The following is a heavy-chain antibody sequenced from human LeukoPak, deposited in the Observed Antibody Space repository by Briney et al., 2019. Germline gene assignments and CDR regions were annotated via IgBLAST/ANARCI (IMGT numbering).Heavy chain of an antibody. Sequence: GGSLRLSCAASGFTFSDYYMSWIRQAPGKGLEWVSGISGSGGSTYYADSVKGRFTISRDNSKNTLYLQMNSLRVEDTAVYYCAKVAVADYWGQGTLVTVSS. CDR2: ISGSGGST. V-gene: IGHV3-23*01. CDR3: AKVAVADY. CDR1: GFTFSDYY. D-gene: IGHD6-19*01. J-gene: IGHJ4*02.